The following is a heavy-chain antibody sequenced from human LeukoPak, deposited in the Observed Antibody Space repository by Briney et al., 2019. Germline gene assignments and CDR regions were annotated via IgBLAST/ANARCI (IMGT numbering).Heavy chain of an antibody. V-gene: IGHV3-48*03. CDR1: GFTFSSYE. Sequence: PGGSLRLSCAASGFTFSSYEMRWVRQAPGKGLEWVSYISSSGGTIYYADSVKGRFTISRDNAKNSLYLQMNSLRAEDTALYYCAREGVLRHNAFDIWGQGTMVTVSS. J-gene: IGHJ3*02. CDR2: ISSSGGTI. CDR3: AREGVLRHNAFDI. D-gene: IGHD2/OR15-2a*01.